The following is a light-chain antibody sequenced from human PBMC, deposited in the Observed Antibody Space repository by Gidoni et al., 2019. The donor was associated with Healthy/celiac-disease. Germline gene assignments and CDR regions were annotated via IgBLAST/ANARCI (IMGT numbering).Light chain of an antibody. CDR3: QSYDSSLSAVV. J-gene: IGLJ2*01. CDR2: GNS. Sequence: QSVLTQPPSVSGAPGQRVTISGTGSSSNTGAGYDVHWYQQLPGTAPKLPIYGNSNRPSGVPDRFSGSKSGTSASLAITGLQAEDEADYYCQSYDSSLSAVVFGGGTKLTVL. V-gene: IGLV1-40*01. CDR1: SSNTGAGYD.